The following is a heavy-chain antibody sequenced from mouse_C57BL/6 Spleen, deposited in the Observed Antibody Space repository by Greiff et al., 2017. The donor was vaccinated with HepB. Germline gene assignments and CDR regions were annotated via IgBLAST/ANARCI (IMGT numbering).Heavy chain of an antibody. Sequence: QVQLQQPGTELVKPGASVKLSCKASGYPFTSYWMHRVKPKPGQGPEWIGNINPCNGGTNYNAKFKSKAKLTVDKSPSTAYRQLSSLTSGDSAVYYCARSRYDGSSYVGDYWGQGTTLTVSS. V-gene: IGHV1-53*01. CDR3: ARSRYDGSSYVGDY. CDR1: GYPFTSYW. J-gene: IGHJ2*01. D-gene: IGHD1-1*01. CDR2: INPCNGGT.